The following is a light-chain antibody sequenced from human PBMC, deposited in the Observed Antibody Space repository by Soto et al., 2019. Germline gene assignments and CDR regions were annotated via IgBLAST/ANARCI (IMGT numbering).Light chain of an antibody. CDR3: QQYGSSGT. J-gene: IGKJ1*01. CDR1: QSVSNNY. CDR2: GAS. V-gene: IGKV3-20*01. Sequence: EIVLTQSPGTLSLSPGERATLSCRASQSVSNNYLAWYQQKPGQAPRLLIYGASNRATGIPDRFSGSGSGTHFTLTISRLEPEDFAVYYWQQYGSSGTFGQGTKVELK.